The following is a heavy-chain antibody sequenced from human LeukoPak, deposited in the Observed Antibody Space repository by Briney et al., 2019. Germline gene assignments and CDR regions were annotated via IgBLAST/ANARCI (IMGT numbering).Heavy chain of an antibody. Sequence: GGSLRLSCAASGFTFDDYGMSWVRQAPGEGLEWVSGINWNGGSTGYADSVKGRFTISRDNAKNSLYLQMNSLRAEDTALYYCARVGSEYLRYYYMDVWGKGTTVTVSS. J-gene: IGHJ6*03. CDR2: INWNGGST. V-gene: IGHV3-20*04. D-gene: IGHD1-26*01. CDR3: ARVGSEYLRYYYMDV. CDR1: GFTFDDYG.